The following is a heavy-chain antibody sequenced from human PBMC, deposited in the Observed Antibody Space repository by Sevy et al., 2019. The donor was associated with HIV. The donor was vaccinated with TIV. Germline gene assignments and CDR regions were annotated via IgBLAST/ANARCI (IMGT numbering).Heavy chain of an antibody. CDR3: AREGCTQPHDY. CDR2: FCFGGSKI. J-gene: IGHJ4*02. V-gene: IGHV3-23*01. D-gene: IGHD2-8*01. Sequence: GGSLRLSCAASGFTFSIYTMSWVRQAPGKGLEWVSTFCFGGSKIYYADSVKGRFTISRDKSRNTVYLQMNSVRADDTAVYYCAREGCTQPHDYWGQGTLVTVSS. CDR1: GFTFSIYT.